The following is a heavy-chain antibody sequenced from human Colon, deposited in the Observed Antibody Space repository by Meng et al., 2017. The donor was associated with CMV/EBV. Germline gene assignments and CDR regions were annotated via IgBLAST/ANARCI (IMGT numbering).Heavy chain of an antibody. J-gene: IGHJ5*02. D-gene: IGHD3-3*01. Sequence: SETLSLTCAVSGVPLSGYHWSWIRQAPGKDLEWIGDINHNGITKYNPSLKSRLTMSVDMSGNEFSLRLSSVTAADTAVYYCARQIWSGSLYNWFDPWGQGTLVTVS. CDR1: GVPLSGYH. V-gene: IGHV4-34*01. CDR3: ARQIWSGSLYNWFDP. CDR2: INHNGIT.